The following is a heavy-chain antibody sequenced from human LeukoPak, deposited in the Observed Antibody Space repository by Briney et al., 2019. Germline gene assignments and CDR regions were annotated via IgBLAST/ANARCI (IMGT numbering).Heavy chain of an antibody. Sequence: SVKVSCKASGGTFSSYAISWVRQAPGQGLEWMGGIIPIFVIANYAQKFQGRVTITTDESTSTAYMELSSLRSEDTAVYYCASAFYYCDSSGYFNFDYWGQGTLVTVSS. CDR3: ASAFYYCDSSGYFNFDY. J-gene: IGHJ4*02. D-gene: IGHD3-22*01. CDR2: IIPIFVIA. V-gene: IGHV1-69*05. CDR1: GGTFSSYA.